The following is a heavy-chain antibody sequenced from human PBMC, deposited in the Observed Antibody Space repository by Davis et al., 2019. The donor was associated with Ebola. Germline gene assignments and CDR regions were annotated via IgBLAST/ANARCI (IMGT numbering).Heavy chain of an antibody. V-gene: IGHV3-23*01. Sequence: PGGSLRLSCAASGFTFSSYSMNWVRQAPGKGLEWVSGISGSGETTHYADSVKGRLIISRDNSKNTLFLQMNSLSAEDTAVYYCTTWLGGDGNKHWDDAFDIWGQGTMVAVSS. J-gene: IGHJ3*02. CDR3: TTWLGGDGNKHWDDAFDI. D-gene: IGHD5-24*01. CDR1: GFTFSSYS. CDR2: ISGSGETT.